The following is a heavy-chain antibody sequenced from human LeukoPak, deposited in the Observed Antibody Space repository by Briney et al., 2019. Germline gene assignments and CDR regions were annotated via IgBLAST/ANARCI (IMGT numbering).Heavy chain of an antibody. CDR2: ISAYNGNT. D-gene: IGHD2-15*01. Sequence: GASVKVSCKASGYTFTSYGISWVRQAPGQGLEWMGWISAYNGNTNYAQKLQGRVTMTTDTSTSTAYMELRSLRSDDTAVYYCARDNCSGGSCYQNFDYWGQGTLVTVSS. V-gene: IGHV1-18*01. CDR1: GYTFTSYG. CDR3: ARDNCSGGSCYQNFDY. J-gene: IGHJ4*02.